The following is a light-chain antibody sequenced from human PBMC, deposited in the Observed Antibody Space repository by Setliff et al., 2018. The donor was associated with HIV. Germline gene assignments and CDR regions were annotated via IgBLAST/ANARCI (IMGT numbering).Light chain of an antibody. J-gene: IGLJ3*02. V-gene: IGLV6-57*01. CDR1: SGSIASNY. CDR3: QSYDSSNHRGV. CDR2: EDN. Sequence: NFMLTQPHSVSESPGKTVTISCTRSSGSIASNYVQWYQQRPGSSPTTVIYEDNQRPSGVPDRFSGSIGSSSNSVSLTISGLKTEDEADYYCQSYDSSNHRGVFGGGTKGTVL.